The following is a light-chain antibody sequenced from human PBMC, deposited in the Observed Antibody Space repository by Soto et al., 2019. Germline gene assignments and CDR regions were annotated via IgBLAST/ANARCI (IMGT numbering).Light chain of an antibody. CDR2: DAS. V-gene: IGKV1-5*01. CDR3: QQYETFSGT. J-gene: IGKJ1*01. Sequence: ASQSVSGWLAWYQQKPGEAPKLLIYDASALPRGVPSRFSGSGYGTKFTLTIASLQPDDFATYYCQQYETFSGTFGPGNKVDI. CDR1: QSVSGW.